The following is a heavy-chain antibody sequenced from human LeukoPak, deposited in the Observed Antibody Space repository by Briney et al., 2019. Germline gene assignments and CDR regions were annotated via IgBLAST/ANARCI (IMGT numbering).Heavy chain of an antibody. CDR1: GFTFSSYS. D-gene: IGHD5-12*01. CDR3: ARDIVATGHFDY. J-gene: IGHJ4*02. CDR2: ISSSSYI. Sequence: PGGSLRLSCAASGFTFSSYSMNWVRQAPGKGLEWVSSISSSSYIYYADSVKGRFTISRDNAKNSLYLQMNSLRAEDTAVYYCARDIVATGHFDYWGQGTLVTVSS. V-gene: IGHV3-21*01.